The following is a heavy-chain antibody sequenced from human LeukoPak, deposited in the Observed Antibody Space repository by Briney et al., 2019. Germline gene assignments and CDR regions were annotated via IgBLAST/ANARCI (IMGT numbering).Heavy chain of an antibody. CDR3: AKGRTTMVRGGLGYYFDY. CDR1: GFTFSSYA. Sequence: PGGSLRLSCAASGFTFSSYAMSWVRQAPGKGLEWVSAISGSGGSTYYADSVKGRFTISRDNSKNTLYLQMNSLRAEDTAVYYCAKGRTTMVRGGLGYYFDYWGQGTLVTVSS. V-gene: IGHV3-23*01. D-gene: IGHD3-10*01. J-gene: IGHJ4*02. CDR2: ISGSGGST.